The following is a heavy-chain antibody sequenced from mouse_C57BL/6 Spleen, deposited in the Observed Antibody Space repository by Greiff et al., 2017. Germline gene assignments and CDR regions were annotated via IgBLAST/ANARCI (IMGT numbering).Heavy chain of an antibody. CDR3: ARSVFDYDGGGFAY. J-gene: IGHJ3*01. CDR1: GYTFTDYN. V-gene: IGHV1-18*01. D-gene: IGHD2-4*01. Sequence: EVQLQQSGPELVKPGASVKIPCKASGYTFTDYNMDWVKQSHGKSLEWIGDINPNNGGTIYNQKFKGKATLTVDKSSSTAYMELRSLTSEDTAVYYCARSVFDYDGGGFAYWGQGTLVTVSA. CDR2: INPNNGGT.